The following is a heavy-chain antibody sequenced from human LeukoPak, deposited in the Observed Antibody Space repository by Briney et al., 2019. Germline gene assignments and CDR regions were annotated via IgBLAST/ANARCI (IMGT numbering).Heavy chain of an antibody. Sequence: GGSLRLSCAASGFTVSSNYMSWVRQAPGKGLEWVSVIYSGGSTYYADSMKGRFTISRDNSKNTLYLQMNSLRAEDTAVYYCAKGIAVADSYHFDYWGQGTLVTVSS. CDR2: IYSGGST. D-gene: IGHD6-19*01. J-gene: IGHJ4*02. CDR1: GFTVSSNY. CDR3: AKGIAVADSYHFDY. V-gene: IGHV3-53*01.